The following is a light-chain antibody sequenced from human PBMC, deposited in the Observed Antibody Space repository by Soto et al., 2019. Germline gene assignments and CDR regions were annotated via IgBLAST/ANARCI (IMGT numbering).Light chain of an antibody. CDR1: SSDVGGYNY. CDR3: SSYTSGSTLV. CDR2: EVS. J-gene: IGLJ2*01. Sequence: QSVLTQPASVSGSPGQSITISCTGTSSDVGGYNYVSWYQQHPGKAPKLMIYEVSYRPSGVSNRFSGSKSGNTASLTISGLQPEDEDDYYCSSYTSGSTLVFGGGTKLTVL. V-gene: IGLV2-14*01.